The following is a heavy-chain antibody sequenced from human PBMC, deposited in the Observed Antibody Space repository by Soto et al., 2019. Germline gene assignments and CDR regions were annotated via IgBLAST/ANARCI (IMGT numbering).Heavy chain of an antibody. Sequence: EVHLVQSGGGLVQRGGSLRLSCAASGFTFSTYWMHWVRQAPGKGLVWVSRINSDGSGTSYVDSVEGRFTISRDNAKNTLYLQINSLRAEDTAVYYCARDPYDTSVSYLFDYWGQGTLVTVTS. CDR2: INSDGSGT. V-gene: IGHV3-74*01. CDR1: GFTFSTYW. J-gene: IGHJ4*02. CDR3: ARDPYDTSVSYLFDY. D-gene: IGHD3-3*01.